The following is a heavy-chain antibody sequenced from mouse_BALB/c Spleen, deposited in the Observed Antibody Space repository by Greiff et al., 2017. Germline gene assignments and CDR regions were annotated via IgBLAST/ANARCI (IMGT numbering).Heavy chain of an antibody. Sequence: DVMLVESGGGLVQPGGSRKLSCAASGFTFSSFGMHWVRQAPEKGLEWVAYISSGSSTIYYADTVKGRFTISRDNPKNTLFLQMTSLRSEDTAMYYCARGGMITTGYAMDYWGQGTSVTVSS. D-gene: IGHD2-4*01. V-gene: IGHV5-17*02. CDR3: ARGGMITTGYAMDY. CDR2: ISSGSSTI. J-gene: IGHJ4*01. CDR1: GFTFSSFG.